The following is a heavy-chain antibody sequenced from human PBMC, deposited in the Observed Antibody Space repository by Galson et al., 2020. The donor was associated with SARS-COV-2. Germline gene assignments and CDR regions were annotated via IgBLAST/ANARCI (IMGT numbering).Heavy chain of an antibody. V-gene: IGHV3-21*01. CDR1: GFTFSSYS. CDR2: ISSSSSYI. CDR3: ARDSSSSNYYYGMDV. D-gene: IGHD6-13*01. J-gene: IGHJ6*02. Sequence: NSGGSLRLSCAASGFTFSSYSMNWVRQAPGKGLEWVSSISSSSSYIYYADSVKGRFTISRDNAKNSLYLQMNSLRAEDTAVYYCARDSSSSNYYYGMDVWGQGTTVTVSS.